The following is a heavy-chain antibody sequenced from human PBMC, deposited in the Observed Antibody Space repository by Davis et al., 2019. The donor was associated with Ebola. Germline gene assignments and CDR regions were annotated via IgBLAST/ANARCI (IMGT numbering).Heavy chain of an antibody. V-gene: IGHV3-23*01. CDR1: GFTFSDYY. Sequence: GESLKISCAASGFTFSDYYMSWVRQAPGKGLEWVSAISGSGGSTYYADSVKGRFTISRDNSKNTLYLQMNSLRAEDTAVYYCAGNFRVGDYYYFDYWGQGTLVTVSS. CDR2: ISGSGGST. CDR3: AGNFRVGDYYYFDY. J-gene: IGHJ4*02. D-gene: IGHD2-21*02.